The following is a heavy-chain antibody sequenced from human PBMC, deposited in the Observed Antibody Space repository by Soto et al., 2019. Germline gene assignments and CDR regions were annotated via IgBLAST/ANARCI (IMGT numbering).Heavy chain of an antibody. V-gene: IGHV2-70*04. J-gene: IGHJ6*02. Sequence: SGPTLVNPTQTLTLTCTVSGFSLSGSGMRVTWIRQPPGKALEWLARIDWEVTKLYSTSLKTRLTISKDTSKNQVVLTMTNVDPADTGTYYCARAFYGMDVWGQGTTVTVSS. CDR1: GFSLSGSGMR. CDR3: ARAFYGMDV. CDR2: IDWEVTK.